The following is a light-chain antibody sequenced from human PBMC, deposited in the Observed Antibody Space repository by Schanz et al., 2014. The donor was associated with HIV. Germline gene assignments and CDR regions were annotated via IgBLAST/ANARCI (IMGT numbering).Light chain of an antibody. Sequence: EAVLTQSPATLSVYPGERVTLSCRTTQIISTSLAWYQQRPGQPPRLLVYGASSRAASIPDRFSGSGSGTDFTRTISSLEPEDFAVYYCQQRSNWPWTFGQGTKVEIK. CDR2: GAS. CDR3: QQRSNWPWT. V-gene: IGKV3-11*01. J-gene: IGKJ1*01. CDR1: QIISTS.